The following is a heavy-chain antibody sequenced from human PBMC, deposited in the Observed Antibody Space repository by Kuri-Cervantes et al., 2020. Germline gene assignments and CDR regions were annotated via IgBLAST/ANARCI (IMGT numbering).Heavy chain of an antibody. Sequence: GSLRLSCAVYGGSFSGYYWSWIRQPPGKGREWIGEINHSGSTKYNPSLKSRVTISLDTSKNQFSLRLTSVTAADTAVYYCARDSHDGGGYYSVGWFDPWGQGTLVTVSS. V-gene: IGHV4-34*01. J-gene: IGHJ5*02. CDR3: ARDSHDGGGYYSVGWFDP. D-gene: IGHD3-22*01. CDR1: GGSFSGYY. CDR2: INHSGST.